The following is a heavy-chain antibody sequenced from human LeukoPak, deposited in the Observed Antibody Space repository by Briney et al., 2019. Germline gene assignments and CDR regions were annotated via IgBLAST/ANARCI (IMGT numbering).Heavy chain of an antibody. J-gene: IGHJ5*02. CDR3: ARLPLRYGSGSYYRLGWFDP. CDR1: GGSFSGYY. V-gene: IGHV4-34*01. CDR2: INHSGST. D-gene: IGHD3-10*01. Sequence: PSETLSLTCAVYGGSFSGYYWSWLRQPPGKGLEWIGEINHSGSTNYNPSLKSRVTISVDTSKNQFSLKLSSVTAADTAVYYCARLPLRYGSGSYYRLGWFDPWGQGTLVTVSS.